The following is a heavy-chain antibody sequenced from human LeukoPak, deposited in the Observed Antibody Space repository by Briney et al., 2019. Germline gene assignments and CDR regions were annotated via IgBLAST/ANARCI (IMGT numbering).Heavy chain of an antibody. J-gene: IGHJ4*02. CDR2: MLYDGSH. V-gene: IGHV3-30-3*01. CDR1: GFTFSSYG. CDR3: FLGSRWNDGWGFDY. D-gene: IGHD1-1*01. Sequence: GRSLRLSCPASGFTFSSYGMHWVRPAPGKGLGWVAVMLYDGSHKSIDSVKGRVNLSRDNSKGTLYLQMNNLRVEDTCVYYCFLGSRWNDGWGFDYWGQGTLVSVYS.